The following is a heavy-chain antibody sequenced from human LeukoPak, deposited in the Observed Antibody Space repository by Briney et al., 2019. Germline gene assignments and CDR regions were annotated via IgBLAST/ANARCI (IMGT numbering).Heavy chain of an antibody. V-gene: IGHV3-23*01. CDR2: ISGNGVGT. J-gene: IGHJ4*02. D-gene: IGHD3-10*01. CDR3: ARSVVVRGVIPFYFDY. Sequence: GGSLRLSCAASGFTFSSFAMRWVRQAPGKGLEWVSSISGNGVGTYYADSVKGRFTISRDNAKNSLYLQVNSLRDEDTAVYYCARSVVVRGVIPFYFDYWGQGTLVTVSS. CDR1: GFTFSSFA.